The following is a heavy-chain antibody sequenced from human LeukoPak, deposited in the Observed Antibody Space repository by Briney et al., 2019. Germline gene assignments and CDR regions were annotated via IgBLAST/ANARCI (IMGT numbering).Heavy chain of an antibody. V-gene: IGHV4-61*02. CDR3: ARDSCSSVPPLAFDI. CDR2: IYLSGST. Sequence: SETLSLTCTVSGGSISSGGFYWSWIRQPAGKGLEWIVRIYLSGSTNYNPTLKSRVTISVDTSNNQFSLKLSSVAAADTAVYYCARDSCSSVPPLAFDIWGQGTMVTVSS. D-gene: IGHD2-2*01. J-gene: IGHJ3*02. CDR1: GGSISSGGFY.